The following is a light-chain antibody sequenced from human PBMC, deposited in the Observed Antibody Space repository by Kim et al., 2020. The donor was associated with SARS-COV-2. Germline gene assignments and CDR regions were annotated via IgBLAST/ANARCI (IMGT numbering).Light chain of an antibody. J-gene: IGLJ1*01. CDR1: SLRNFY. Sequence: SSELTQDPAVSVALGQTVTITCQGDSLRNFYASWYQQRPGHAPVNVVYGKNNRPSGIPDRFSGSTSGNTASLTITGAQAEDEADYYCNSRDSSGDHYVFGPGTKVTVL. CDR3: NSRDSSGDHYV. CDR2: GKN. V-gene: IGLV3-19*01.